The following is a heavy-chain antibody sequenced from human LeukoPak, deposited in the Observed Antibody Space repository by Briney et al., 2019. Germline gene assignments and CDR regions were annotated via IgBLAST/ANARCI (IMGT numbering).Heavy chain of an antibody. Sequence: PGGSLRLSCAASGFTFSSYGMHWVRQAPGKGLEWVAVIWYDGSNKYYADSVKGRFTISRDNSKNTLYLQMNSLRAEDTAVYYCTRPGEDSSGYYYLPGYWGQGTLVTVSS. CDR1: GFTFSSYG. J-gene: IGHJ4*02. CDR3: TRPGEDSSGYYYLPGY. V-gene: IGHV3-33*01. D-gene: IGHD3-22*01. CDR2: IWYDGSNK.